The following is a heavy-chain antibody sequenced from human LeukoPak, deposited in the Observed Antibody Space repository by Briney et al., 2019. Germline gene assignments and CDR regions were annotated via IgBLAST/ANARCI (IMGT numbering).Heavy chain of an antibody. CDR1: GYTFTSYG. V-gene: IGHV1-18*01. D-gene: IGHD2-2*01. CDR3: ARGDVVVVPASGLRYYYYGMDV. Sequence: ASVKVSCKASGYTFTSYGISWVRQAPGQGLEWMGWISAYNGNTNYAQKLQGRVTMTTDTSTSTAYMELRSLRSDDTAVYYCARGDVVVVPASGLRYYYYGMDVWCQGTTVTVSS. J-gene: IGHJ6*02. CDR2: ISAYNGNT.